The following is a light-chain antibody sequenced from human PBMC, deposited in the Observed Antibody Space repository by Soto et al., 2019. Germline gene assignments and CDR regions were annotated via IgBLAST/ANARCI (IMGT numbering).Light chain of an antibody. CDR1: QSVSSN. J-gene: IGKJ4*01. Sequence: EIVMTQSPATLSVSPGERATLSCMASQSVSSNLAWYQQKPGQAPRLLIYGASTRATGIPARFSGSGSGTEFTLTISSLQSEDFVVYYCQQYNNWPPLTFGGGTKVEIK. CDR2: GAS. V-gene: IGKV3-15*01. CDR3: QQYNNWPPLT.